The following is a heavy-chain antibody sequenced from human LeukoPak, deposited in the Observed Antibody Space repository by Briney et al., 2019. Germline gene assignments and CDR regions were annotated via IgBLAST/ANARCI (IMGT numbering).Heavy chain of an antibody. CDR2: IIPIFGTA. CDR1: GGTFSSYA. CDR3: AREYCSGGSCYPNWFDP. D-gene: IGHD2-15*01. Sequence: SVKVSCKASGGTFSSYAISWVRQAPGQGLEWMGGIIPIFGTANYAQKFQGRVTITADESTSTAYMELSSLRSEDTAVYYCAREYCSGGSCYPNWFDPWGQGTLVTVSS. J-gene: IGHJ5*02. V-gene: IGHV1-69*13.